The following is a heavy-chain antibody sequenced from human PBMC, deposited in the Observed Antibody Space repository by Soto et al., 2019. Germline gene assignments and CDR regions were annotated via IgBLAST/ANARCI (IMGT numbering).Heavy chain of an antibody. CDR3: ARHELGYSSSWYSKYYYYYYGMDV. J-gene: IGHJ6*02. D-gene: IGHD6-13*01. V-gene: IGHV5-10-1*01. CDR2: IDPSDSYT. CDR1: GYSFTSYW. Sequence: PGESLKISCKGSGYSFTSYWISWVRQMPGKGLEWMGRIDPSDSYTNYSPSFQGHVTISADKSISTAYLQWSSLKASDTAMYYCARHELGYSSSWYSKYYYYYYGMDVWGQGTTVTVSS.